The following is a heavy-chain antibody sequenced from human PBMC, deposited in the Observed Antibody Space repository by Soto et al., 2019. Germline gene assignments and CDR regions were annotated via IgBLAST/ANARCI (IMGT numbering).Heavy chain of an antibody. Sequence: EVQLVESGGGLVQPGGSLRLSCAASGFTVSSNYMSWVRQAPGKGLEWVSVIYSGGSTYYADSVKGRFTISRLNSKNTLYLQMSSLRAEDSTASYCARTTSSSGWFIDYWGQGTLVTVSS. CDR2: IYSGGST. CDR1: GFTVSSNY. V-gene: IGHV3-53*04. J-gene: IGHJ4*02. CDR3: ARTTSSSGWFIDY. D-gene: IGHD6-19*01.